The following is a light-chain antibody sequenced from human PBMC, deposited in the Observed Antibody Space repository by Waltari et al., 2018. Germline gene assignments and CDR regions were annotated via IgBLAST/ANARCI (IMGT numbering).Light chain of an antibody. J-gene: IGKJ1*01. Sequence: AIRITQSPSSLSASTGYRVTITCRASQGISSYLAWYQQKPGKAPKVLIYAASTLQSGVPSRFSGSGSGTDFTLTISCLQSEDFAIYYCQQYYSNPATFGQGTKVEIK. V-gene: IGKV1-8*01. CDR3: QQYYSNPAT. CDR1: QGISSY. CDR2: AAS.